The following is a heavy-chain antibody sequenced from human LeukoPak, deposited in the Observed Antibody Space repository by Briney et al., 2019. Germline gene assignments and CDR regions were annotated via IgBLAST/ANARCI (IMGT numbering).Heavy chain of an antibody. CDR1: GGSISSYY. V-gene: IGHV4-59*01. CDR3: ARDNTGRRYYGAWDY. Sequence: SETLSLTCTVSGGSISSYYWSWIRQPPGKGLQWIGHIYYSRSTNYNPSLKGRVPISVDTYKNQFSLKLNSVTAADKAVYYCARDNTGRRYYGAWDYWGQGTLVTVSS. CDR2: IYYSRST. J-gene: IGHJ4*02. D-gene: IGHD4-17*01.